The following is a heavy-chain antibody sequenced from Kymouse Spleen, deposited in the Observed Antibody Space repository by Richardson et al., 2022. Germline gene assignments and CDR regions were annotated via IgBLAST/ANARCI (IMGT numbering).Heavy chain of an antibody. CDR1: GGSISSYY. CDR3: ARERIAVAGGPYFDY. J-gene: IGHJ4*02. V-gene: IGHV4-59*01. Sequence: QVQLQESGPGLVKPSETLSLTCTVSGGSISSYYWSWIRQPPGKGLEWIGYIYYSGSTNYNPSLKSRVTISVDTSKNQFSLKLSSVTAADTAVYYCARERIAVAGGPYFDYWGQGTLVTVSS. D-gene: IGHD6-19*01. CDR2: IYYSGST.